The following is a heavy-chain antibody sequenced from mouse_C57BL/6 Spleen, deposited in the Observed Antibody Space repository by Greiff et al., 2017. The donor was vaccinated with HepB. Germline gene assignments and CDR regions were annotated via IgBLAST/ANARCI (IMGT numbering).Heavy chain of an antibody. J-gene: IGHJ4*01. CDR3: ARKAYYSNYGYYAMDY. CDR1: GYTFTSYD. CDR2: IYPRDGST. Sequence: QVQLQQSGSELVKPGASVKLSCKASGYTFTSYDINWVKQRPGQGLEWIGWIYPRDGSTKYNEKFKGKATLTVDTSSSTAYMELHSLTSEDSAVYFCARKAYYSNYGYYAMDYWGQGTSVTVSS. V-gene: IGHV1-85*01. D-gene: IGHD2-5*01.